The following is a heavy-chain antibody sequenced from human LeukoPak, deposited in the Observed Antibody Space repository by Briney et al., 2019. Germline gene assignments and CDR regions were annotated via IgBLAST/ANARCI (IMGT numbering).Heavy chain of an antibody. CDR2: ISYDGSNK. V-gene: IGHV3-30*18. D-gene: IGHD5-18*01. CDR1: GFTFSSYG. J-gene: IGHJ6*02. Sequence: TGGSLRLSCAASGFTFSSYGMHWVRQAPGKGLEWVAVISYDGSNKYYADSVKGRFTISRDNSKNTLYLQMNSLRAEDTAVYYCAKEGGYSYGYRGMDVWGQGTTVTVSS. CDR3: AKEGGYSYGYRGMDV.